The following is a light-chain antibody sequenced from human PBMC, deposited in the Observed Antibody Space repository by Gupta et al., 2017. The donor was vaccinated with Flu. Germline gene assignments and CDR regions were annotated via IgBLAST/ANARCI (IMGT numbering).Light chain of an antibody. J-gene: IGLJ1*01. CDR3: SSYAGSNNLNV. Sequence: QSALTQPPSASGSPGQSVTISCTGTSSDVGGYNYVSWYQQHPGKAPKLMIYEVSKRPSGVPDRFSGSKSGNTASLTVSGLQAEDEADYDCSSYAGSNNLNVFGTGTKVTV. CDR1: SSDVGGYNY. V-gene: IGLV2-8*01. CDR2: EVS.